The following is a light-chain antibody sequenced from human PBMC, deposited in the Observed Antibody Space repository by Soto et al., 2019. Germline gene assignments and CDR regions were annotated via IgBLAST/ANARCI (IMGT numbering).Light chain of an antibody. Sequence: DIVMTQTPLSLSVTPGQPASISCKSGQSLLHSNGRTYLYWYLQKPRQPPQLLIYEDSNRFSGVPDRFSGSGSVTAFTLQISRVEAEDVGVYYCLQSLQLPVTFGQGTRLDIK. CDR3: LQSLQLPVT. J-gene: IGKJ5*01. V-gene: IGKV2D-29*01. CDR2: EDS. CDR1: QSLLHSNGRTY.